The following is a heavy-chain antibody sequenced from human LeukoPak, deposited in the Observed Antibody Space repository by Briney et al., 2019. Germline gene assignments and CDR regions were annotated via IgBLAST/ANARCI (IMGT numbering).Heavy chain of an antibody. D-gene: IGHD5-18*01. CDR1: GGSISSYY. Sequence: PSETLSLTCTVSGGSISSYYWSWIRQPPGKGLEWIGYIYYSGSTNYNPSLKSRVTISVDTSKNQFSLKLRSVTAADTAVYYCARHGTAKVYYYGMDVWGQGTTVTVSS. CDR2: IYYSGST. J-gene: IGHJ6*02. V-gene: IGHV4-59*08. CDR3: ARHGTAKVYYYGMDV.